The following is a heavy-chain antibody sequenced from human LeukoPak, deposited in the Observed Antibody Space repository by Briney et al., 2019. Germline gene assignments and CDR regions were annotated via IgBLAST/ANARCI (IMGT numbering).Heavy chain of an antibody. CDR3: GKTDIYVNPIDL. V-gene: IGHV4-4*03. D-gene: IGHD2-15*01. CDR1: GVSTSTMVT. J-gene: IGHJ4*02. CDR2: IHRDGRT. Sequence: PETLSPTRAVSGVSTSTMVTWVCVRQPPGQGLEWIGEIHRDGRTRYNPSLTSRVTMSMDYSKNQFSLNVRFVTAADTAIYYCGKTDIYVNPIDLWSPGSLVTVSS.